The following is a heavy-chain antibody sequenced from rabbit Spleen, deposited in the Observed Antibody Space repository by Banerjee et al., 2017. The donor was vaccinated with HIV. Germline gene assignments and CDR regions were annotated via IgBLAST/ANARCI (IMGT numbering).Heavy chain of an antibody. J-gene: IGHJ6*01. CDR3: ARDTGSSFSSYGMDL. CDR1: GFSFSSNA. D-gene: IGHD8-1*01. CDR2: IFGGDGGT. V-gene: IGHV1S45*01. Sequence: QEQLEESGGDLVKPEGSLTLTCKASGFSFSSNAMCWVRQAPGKGLEWIACIFGGDGGTYYANWAKGRFTISKTSSTTVTLQMTSLTAADTATYFCARDTGSSFSSYGMDLWGPGTLVTVS.